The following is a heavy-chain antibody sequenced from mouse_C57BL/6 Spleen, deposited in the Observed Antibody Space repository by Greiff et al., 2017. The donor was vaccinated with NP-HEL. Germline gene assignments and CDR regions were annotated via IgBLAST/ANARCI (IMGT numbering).Heavy chain of an antibody. CDR3: ARRGSDYYGSSHWYFDV. CDR1: GYAFSSYW. V-gene: IGHV1-80*01. D-gene: IGHD1-1*01. J-gene: IGHJ1*03. CDR2: IYPRDGDT. Sequence: VQLQQSGAELVKPGASVKISCKASGYAFSSYWMNWVKQRPGKGLEWIGQIYPRDGDTNYNGKFKGKATLTADKSSSTAYMQLSSLTSEDSAVYFCARRGSDYYGSSHWYFDVWGTGTTVTVSS.